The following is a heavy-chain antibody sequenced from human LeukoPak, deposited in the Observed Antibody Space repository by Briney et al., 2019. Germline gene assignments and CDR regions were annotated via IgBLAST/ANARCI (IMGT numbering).Heavy chain of an antibody. CDR1: GYSISSGYY. J-gene: IGHJ4*02. V-gene: IGHV4-38-2*02. Sequence: PSETLSLTCAVSGYSISSGYYWGWIRQPPGKGLEWIGSIYHSGSTYCNPSLKSRVTISVDTSKNQFSLKLSSVTAADTAVYYCARDQEYDYVWGSYRPFDYWGQGTLVTVSS. CDR2: IYHSGST. CDR3: ARDQEYDYVWGSYRPFDY. D-gene: IGHD3-16*02.